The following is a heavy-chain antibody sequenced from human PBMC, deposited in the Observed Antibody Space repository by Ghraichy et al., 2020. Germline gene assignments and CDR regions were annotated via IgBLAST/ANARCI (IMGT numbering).Heavy chain of an antibody. CDR1: GFTFSSYG. Sequence: GGSLRLSCAASGFTFSSYGMHWVRQAPGKGLEWVAVIWYDGSNKYYADSVKGRFTISRDNSKNTLYLQMNSLRAEDTAVYYCASDSYCSSTSCYYYGMDVWGQGTTVTVSS. CDR3: ASDSYCSSTSCYYYGMDV. J-gene: IGHJ6*02. D-gene: IGHD2-2*01. CDR2: IWYDGSNK. V-gene: IGHV3-33*01.